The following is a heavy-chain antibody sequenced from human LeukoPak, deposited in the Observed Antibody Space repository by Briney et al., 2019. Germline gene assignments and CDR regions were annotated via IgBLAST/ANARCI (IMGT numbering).Heavy chain of an antibody. D-gene: IGHD3-22*01. Sequence: GGSLRLSCAASGFTFSSYSMSWVRQPPGKGLEWVSVISGSGDSAYYADSVKGRFTISRDNSQNTLYLQMNSLRAEDTAVYYCAKGVASSAYSAFDYWGQGTLVTVSS. CDR1: GFTFSSYS. CDR2: ISGSGDSA. V-gene: IGHV3-23*01. CDR3: AKGVASSAYSAFDY. J-gene: IGHJ4*02.